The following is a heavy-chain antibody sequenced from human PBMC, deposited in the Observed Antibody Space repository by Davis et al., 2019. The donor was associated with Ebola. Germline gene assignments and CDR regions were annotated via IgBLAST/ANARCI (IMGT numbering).Heavy chain of an antibody. CDR2: IIPIFGTT. CDR1: GGTFSNYG. Sequence: AASVKVSCKASGGTFSNYGISWVRQAPGQGLEWMGGIIPIFGTTNYAQKFQGRVTIIADKSTSTAYMELSSLRSEDTAVYYCARERFISGYMLDSWGQGTLVTVSS. V-gene: IGHV1-69*06. J-gene: IGHJ5*01. D-gene: IGHD3-9*01. CDR3: ARERFISGYMLDS.